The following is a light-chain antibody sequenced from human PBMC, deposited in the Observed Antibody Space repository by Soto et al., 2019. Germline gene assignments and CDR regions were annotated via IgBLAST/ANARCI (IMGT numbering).Light chain of an antibody. Sequence: EIVLTQSPGTLSLSPGEGATVSCRVSQSINSKSLVWYQRKFGQAPRLLIYNTSSRATGIPDRFSGSGSGTDVTLSISRLEPEDFAVYYCQHYGGSLIFGPGTKVDFK. CDR2: NTS. CDR1: QSINSKS. J-gene: IGKJ3*01. CDR3: QHYGGSLI. V-gene: IGKV3-20*01.